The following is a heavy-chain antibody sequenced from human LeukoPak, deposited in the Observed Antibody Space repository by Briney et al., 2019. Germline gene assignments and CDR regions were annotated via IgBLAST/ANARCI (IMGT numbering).Heavy chain of an antibody. Sequence: SVKVSCKASGGTFSSYAISWVRQAPGQGLEWMGGIIPIFGTANYAQKFQGRVTITADKSTSTAYMELSSLRSEDTAVYYCARAPRIGFRGYYYYYMDVWGKGTTVTVSS. V-gene: IGHV1-69*06. CDR3: ARAPRIGFRGYYYYYMDV. J-gene: IGHJ6*03. D-gene: IGHD2-15*01. CDR1: GGTFSSYA. CDR2: IIPIFGTA.